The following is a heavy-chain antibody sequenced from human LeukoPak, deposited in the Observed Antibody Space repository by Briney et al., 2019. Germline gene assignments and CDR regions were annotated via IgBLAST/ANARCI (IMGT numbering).Heavy chain of an antibody. D-gene: IGHD3-10*01. CDR3: ASDSFGSGSYYPS. Sequence: PGGSLRLSCAASGFTFSSYAMSWVRQAPGKGLEWVSSISSSSSYIYYADSVKGRFTISRDNARNSLYLQMNSLRAEDTAVYYCASDSFGSGSYYPSWGQGTLVTVSS. CDR2: ISSSSSYI. J-gene: IGHJ4*02. CDR1: GFTFSSYA. V-gene: IGHV3-21*01.